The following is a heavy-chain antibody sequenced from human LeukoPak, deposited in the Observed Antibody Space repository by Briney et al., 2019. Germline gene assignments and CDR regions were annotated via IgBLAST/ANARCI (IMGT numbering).Heavy chain of an antibody. CDR2: INHSGST. Sequence: SETLSLTCAVYGGSFSGYYWSWIRQPPGKGLEWIGEINHSGSTNYNPSLKSRVTISVDTSKNQFPLKLSSVTAADTAVYYCARGGNYYQNWFDPWGQGTLVTVSS. CDR1: GGSFSGYY. V-gene: IGHV4-34*01. CDR3: ARGGNYYQNWFDP. D-gene: IGHD3-10*01. J-gene: IGHJ5*02.